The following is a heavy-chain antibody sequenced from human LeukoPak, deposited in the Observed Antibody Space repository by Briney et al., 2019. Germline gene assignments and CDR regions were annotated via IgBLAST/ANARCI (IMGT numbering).Heavy chain of an antibody. CDR3: ARIYSNYLGEYYYMDV. CDR2: INPNSGGT. Sequence: ASVKVSCKASGYTFTGYYMHWVRQAPGQGLEWMGWINPNSGGTNYAQKFQGRVTMTRDTSISTAYMELSRLRSDDTAVYYCARIYSNYLGEYYYMDVWGKGTTVTVSS. V-gene: IGHV1-2*02. J-gene: IGHJ6*03. CDR1: GYTFTGYY. D-gene: IGHD4-11*01.